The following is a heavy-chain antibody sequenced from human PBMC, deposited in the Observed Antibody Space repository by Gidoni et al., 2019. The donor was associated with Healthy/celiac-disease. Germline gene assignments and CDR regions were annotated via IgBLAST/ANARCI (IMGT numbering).Heavy chain of an antibody. V-gene: IGHV3-21*01. CDR1: GFTFSSYS. CDR2: ISSSSSYI. CDR3: AREGDGYNVGYYFDY. Sequence: EVQLVESGGGLVKPGGSLRHSYAASGFTFSSYSLNWVSQAPGQGLEWVSSISSSSSYIYYADSVKGGFTIARDNAKNSLYLQMNSLRAEDTAVYYCAREGDGYNVGYYFDYWGQGTLVTVSS. D-gene: IGHD5-12*01. J-gene: IGHJ4*02.